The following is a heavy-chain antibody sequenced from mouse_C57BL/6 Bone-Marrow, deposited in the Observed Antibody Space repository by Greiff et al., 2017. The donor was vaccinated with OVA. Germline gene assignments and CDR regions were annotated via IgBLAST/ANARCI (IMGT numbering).Heavy chain of an antibody. D-gene: IGHD2-4*01. CDR1: GYTFTSYG. CDR3: ARWGDYPFAY. CDR2: IYPRSGNT. Sequence: LQESGAELARPGASVKLSCKASGYTFTSYGISWVKQRTGQGLEWIGEIYPRSGNTYYNEKFKGKATLTADKSSSTAYMELRSLTSEDSAVYFCARWGDYPFAYWGQGTLVTVSA. J-gene: IGHJ3*01. V-gene: IGHV1-81*01.